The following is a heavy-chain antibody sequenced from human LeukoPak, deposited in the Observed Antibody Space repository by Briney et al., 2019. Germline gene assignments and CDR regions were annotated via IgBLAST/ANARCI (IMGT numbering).Heavy chain of an antibody. Sequence: SETLSLTCTVSFDSLSSYYWSWIRQPPGKGLEWIGYIYYSGSTIYNPSLKSRVSISLDTSKNQFSLMLRSVTAADTAVYYCARLLHAFDIWGQGTMVTVSS. V-gene: IGHV4-59*08. CDR1: FDSLSSYY. CDR2: IYYSGST. CDR3: ARLLHAFDI. J-gene: IGHJ3*02. D-gene: IGHD2/OR15-2a*01.